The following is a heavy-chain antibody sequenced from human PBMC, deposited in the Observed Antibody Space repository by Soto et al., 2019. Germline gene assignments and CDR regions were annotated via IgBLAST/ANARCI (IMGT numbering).Heavy chain of an antibody. V-gene: IGHV1-69*13. D-gene: IGHD3-10*01. CDR3: AREPFGRFDP. Sequence: GASVKVSCKASGDSFGSYAVSSVRQAPGQGLEWMVAIIPVFGTTNYTQKFQGRVTITADDSTTTADMELSSLRSDDTAVYYCAREPFGRFDPWGQGTLVTVSS. J-gene: IGHJ5*02. CDR2: IIPVFGTT. CDR1: GDSFGSYA.